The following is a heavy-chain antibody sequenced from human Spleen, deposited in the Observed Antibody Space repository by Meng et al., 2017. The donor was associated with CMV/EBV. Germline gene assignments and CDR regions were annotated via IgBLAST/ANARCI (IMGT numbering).Heavy chain of an antibody. J-gene: IGHJ4*02. CDR1: GYTFTSYY. Sequence: ASVKVSCKASGYTFTSYYMHWVRQAPGQGLEWMGIINPSGGSTSYAQKFQGRVTMTRDTSTSTAYMELSSLRSEDTAVYYCARGRNYYGSGSPLDYWGQGSLVTVSS. CDR3: ARGRNYYGSGSPLDY. V-gene: IGHV1-46*01. D-gene: IGHD3-10*01. CDR2: INPSGGST.